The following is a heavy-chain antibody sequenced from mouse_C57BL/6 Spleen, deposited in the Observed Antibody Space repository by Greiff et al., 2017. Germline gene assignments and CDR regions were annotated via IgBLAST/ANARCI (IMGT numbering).Heavy chain of an antibody. CDR2: IYPGDGDT. V-gene: IGHV1-82*01. Sequence: QVQLQQSGPELVKPGASVKISCTASGYAFSSSWMNWVKQRPGKGLEWIGRIYPGDGDTNYNGKFKGKATLTADKSSSTAYMQLSSLTSEDSAVYFCASYYRDYEDAMDYWGQGTSVTVSS. CDR3: ASYYRDYEDAMDY. J-gene: IGHJ4*01. D-gene: IGHD2-5*01. CDR1: GYAFSSSW.